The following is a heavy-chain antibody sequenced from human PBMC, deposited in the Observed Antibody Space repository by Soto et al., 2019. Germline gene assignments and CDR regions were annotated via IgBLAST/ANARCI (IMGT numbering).Heavy chain of an antibody. J-gene: IGHJ4*02. CDR1: GYTFTSYG. CDR2: ISAYNGNT. CDR3: ARRGLFDSMTPFDS. Sequence: QVQLVQSGAEVKKPGASVKVSCKTSGYTFTSYGISWVRQAPGQGLEWMGWISAYNGNTNYARKFQGRVTMTTDTSTSTVYMELRSLRSDDTAVYYCARRGLFDSMTPFDSWGQGTLVTVSS. V-gene: IGHV1-18*01. D-gene: IGHD3-10*01.